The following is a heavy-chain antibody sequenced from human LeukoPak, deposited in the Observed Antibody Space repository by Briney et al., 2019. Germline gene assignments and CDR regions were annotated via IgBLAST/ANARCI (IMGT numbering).Heavy chain of an antibody. CDR2: ISAYSANT. CDR1: GYRFNIYG. V-gene: IGHV1-18*01. CDR3: ARDFVRGSERVMGVDY. J-gene: IGHJ4*02. Sequence: GASVKVPCKASGYRFNIYGINWVRQAPGQGLEWMGWISAYSANTNYAQNFQGRVTMTRDTSTSTAYMELRSLRSDDTAVYYCARDFVRGSERVMGVDYWGQGTLVTVSS. D-gene: IGHD3-16*01.